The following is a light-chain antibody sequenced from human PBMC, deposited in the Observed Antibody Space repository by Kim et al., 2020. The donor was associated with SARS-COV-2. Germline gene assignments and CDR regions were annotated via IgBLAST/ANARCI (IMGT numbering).Light chain of an antibody. J-gene: IGLJ3*02. V-gene: IGLV4-69*01. CDR1: SGHSNYA. CDR2: VNSDGSH. Sequence: QPVLTQSPSASASLGASVKVTCTLSSGHSNYAIAWHQQQPEKGPRYLMKVNSDGSHIKGDGIPDRFSASSSGAERYLTISSLQSEDEADYYCQTWVIGIGGVFGGGTKVTVL. CDR3: QTWVIGIGGV.